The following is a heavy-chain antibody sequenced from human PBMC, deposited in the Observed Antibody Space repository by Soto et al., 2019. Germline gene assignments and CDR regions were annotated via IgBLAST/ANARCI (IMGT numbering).Heavy chain of an antibody. CDR3: ARVSPKYYDILTGYTTGTRGGFDY. Sequence: QVQLVQSGAEVKKPGSSVKVSCKASGGTFSSYTISWVRQAPGQGLEWMGRIIPILGIANYAQKFQGIVTITADKSTSTAYMELSSLRSEDTAVYYCARVSPKYYDILTGYTTGTRGGFDYWGQGTLVTVSS. D-gene: IGHD3-9*01. CDR1: GGTFSSYT. V-gene: IGHV1-69*02. J-gene: IGHJ4*02. CDR2: IIPILGIA.